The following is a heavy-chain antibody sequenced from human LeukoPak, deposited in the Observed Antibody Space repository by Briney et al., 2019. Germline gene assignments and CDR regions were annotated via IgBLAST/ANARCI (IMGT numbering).Heavy chain of an antibody. D-gene: IGHD3-10*01. Sequence: GGSLRLSCAASGFTFSSYEMNWVRRAPGKGLEWVSYISSSGSTIYYADSVKGRFTISRDNAKNSLYLQMNSLGAEDTAVYYCASYGSGSYYRKHNWFDPWGQGTLVTVSS. CDR2: ISSSGSTI. V-gene: IGHV3-48*03. CDR3: ASYGSGSYYRKHNWFDP. CDR1: GFTFSSYE. J-gene: IGHJ5*02.